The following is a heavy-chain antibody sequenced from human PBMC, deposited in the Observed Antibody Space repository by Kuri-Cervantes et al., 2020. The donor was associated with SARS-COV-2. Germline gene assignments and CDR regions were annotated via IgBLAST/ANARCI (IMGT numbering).Heavy chain of an antibody. D-gene: IGHD3-3*01. CDR3: ARGGQYYDFWSGYPTDYYYYYMDV. Sequence: ASVKVSCKASGYTFTSYYMHWVRQALGQGLEWMGIINPSGGSTSYAQKFQGRVTMTRDTSTSTVYMELSSLRSEDTAVYYCARGGQYYDFWSGYPTDYYYYYMDVWGKGTTVTVSS. J-gene: IGHJ6*03. V-gene: IGHV1-46*01. CDR2: INPSGGST. CDR1: GYTFTSYY.